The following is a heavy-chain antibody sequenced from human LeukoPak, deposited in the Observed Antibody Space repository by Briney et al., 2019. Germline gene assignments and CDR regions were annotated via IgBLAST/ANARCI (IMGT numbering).Heavy chain of an antibody. CDR1: GFTFSTYA. J-gene: IGHJ4*02. V-gene: IGHV3-30*14. D-gene: IGHD2-8*01. CDR3: TRVYLERLTAGYFDH. Sequence: GGSLRLSCAASGFTFSTYAMHWVRQAPGKGLEWVAVISYDGRQKYYADSVKGRFTISRDNSKNTLFLQMNSLRDEDTAVYYCTRVYLERLTAGYFDHWAREPWSPSPQ. CDR2: ISYDGRQK.